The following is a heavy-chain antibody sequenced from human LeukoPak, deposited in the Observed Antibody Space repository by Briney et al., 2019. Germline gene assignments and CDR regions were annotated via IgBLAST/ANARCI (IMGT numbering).Heavy chain of an antibody. CDR3: ARYEHDYGGYRLLDY. D-gene: IGHD4-17*01. J-gene: IGHJ4*02. V-gene: IGHV3-11*06. CDR2: ISRSSSYT. Sequence: GGSLRLSCAASGFTFSDYYMSWIRQAPGKGLEWVSYISRSSSYTNYADSVKGRFTISRDNAKNSLYLQMISLRAEDTAVYYCARYEHDYGGYRLLDYWGQGTLVTVSS. CDR1: GFTFSDYY.